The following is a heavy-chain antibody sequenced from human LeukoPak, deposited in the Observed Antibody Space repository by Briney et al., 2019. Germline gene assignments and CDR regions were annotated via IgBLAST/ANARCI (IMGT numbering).Heavy chain of an antibody. CDR3: ARSKWLRFWNYYMDV. J-gene: IGHJ6*03. CDR1: GYTFTSYG. V-gene: IGHV1-18*01. D-gene: IGHD5-12*01. CDR2: ISAYNGNT. Sequence: ASVKVSCKASGYTFTSYGISWVRQAPGQGLEWMGWISAYNGNTNYAQKLQGRATMTTDTSTSTAYMELRSLRSDDTAVYYCARSKWLRFWNYYMDVWGKGTTVTVSS.